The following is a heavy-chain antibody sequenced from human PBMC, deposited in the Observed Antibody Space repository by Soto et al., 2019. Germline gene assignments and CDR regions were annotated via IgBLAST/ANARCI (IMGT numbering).Heavy chain of an antibody. CDR3: VRENSCFDC. V-gene: IGHV1-18*01. J-gene: IGHJ4*02. CDR2: ISAYNANA. Sequence: QLLQSGAEVKKPGASVKVTCKASGYTFRNFGITWVRQAPGQGLEWMGWISAYNANANYAQKFQRRLTMTADTSTSTGYMELRSWVSDDTAVYFCVRENSCFDCWGQGALVTVAS. D-gene: IGHD2-15*01. CDR1: GYTFRNFG.